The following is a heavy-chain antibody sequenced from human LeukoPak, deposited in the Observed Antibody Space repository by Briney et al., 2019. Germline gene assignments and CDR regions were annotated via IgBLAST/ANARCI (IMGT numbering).Heavy chain of an antibody. J-gene: IGHJ3*02. Sequence: PSETLSLTCTVSGGSISSGGYYWSWIRQHPGKGLEWIGYIYYSGSTYYNPSLKSRVTISVDTSKNQFSLKLSSVTAADTAVYYCARFMTTVTTSWALTVMGAFDIWGQGTMVTVSS. D-gene: IGHD4-17*01. V-gene: IGHV4-31*03. CDR3: ARFMTTVTTSWALTVMGAFDI. CDR2: IYYSGST. CDR1: GGSISSGGYY.